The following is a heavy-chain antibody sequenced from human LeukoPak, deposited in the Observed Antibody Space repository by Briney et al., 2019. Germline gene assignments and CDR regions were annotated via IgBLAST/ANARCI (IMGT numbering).Heavy chain of an antibody. V-gene: IGHV3-21*01. CDR2: ISSSSSYI. CDR3: ARSLGATHSYFDY. Sequence: GGSLRLSCAASGFTFSSYAMSWVRQAPGKGLEWVSSISSSSSYIYYADSVKGRFTISRDNAKNSLYLQMNSLRAEDTAVYYCARSLGATHSYFDYWGQGTLVTVSS. J-gene: IGHJ4*02. D-gene: IGHD1-26*01. CDR1: GFTFSSYA.